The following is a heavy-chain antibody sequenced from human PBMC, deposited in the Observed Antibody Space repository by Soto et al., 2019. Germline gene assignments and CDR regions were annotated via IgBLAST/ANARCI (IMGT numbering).Heavy chain of an antibody. CDR2: INHNGNT. J-gene: IGHJ3*01. D-gene: IGHD3-10*01. CDR1: GASFGSHY. V-gene: IGHV4-34*01. Sequence: QVRLQQGGAGLLKPSETLSLSCGVSGASFGSHYWSWIRQTPGTGLEWIGEINHNGNTNYNPSLKSRLTLSIDTSRVQFSLRLRSLTAADTAVYYCARVTSFPDAFDLWGQGTKVTVS. CDR3: ARVTSFPDAFDL.